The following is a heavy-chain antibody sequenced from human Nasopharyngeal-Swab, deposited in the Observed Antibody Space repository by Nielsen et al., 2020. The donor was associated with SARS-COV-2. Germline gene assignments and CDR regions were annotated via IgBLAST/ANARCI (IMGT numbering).Heavy chain of an antibody. J-gene: IGHJ1*01. CDR3: ARDLGGGYCTTTNCPGS. V-gene: IGHV3-53*01. D-gene: IGHD2-2*01. CDR1: GCIVSYTY. Sequence: GESLKISCAVSGCIVSYTYMSWVRQAPGKGLEWVSVTEIGGTTHYADSVKGRFSISRDSSTNTLYLQMNNVRAEATAVYYCARDLGGGYCTTTNCPGSCGQGTLVTVSS. CDR2: TEIGGTT.